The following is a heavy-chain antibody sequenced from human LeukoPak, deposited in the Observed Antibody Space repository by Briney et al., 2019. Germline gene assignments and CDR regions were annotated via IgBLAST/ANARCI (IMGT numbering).Heavy chain of an antibody. CDR1: GGSISSYY. D-gene: IGHD2-8*01. V-gene: IGHV4-59*01. Sequence: SETLSPTCTVSGGSISSYYWSWIRQPPGKGLEWIGYIYYSGSTNYNPSLKSRVTISVDTSKNQFSLKLSSVTAADTAVYYCARVNCTNGVCHPGAFDIWGQGTMVTVSS. CDR3: ARVNCTNGVCHPGAFDI. J-gene: IGHJ3*02. CDR2: IYYSGST.